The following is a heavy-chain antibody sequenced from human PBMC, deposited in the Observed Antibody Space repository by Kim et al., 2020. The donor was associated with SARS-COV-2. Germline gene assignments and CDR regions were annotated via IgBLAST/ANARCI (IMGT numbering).Heavy chain of an antibody. Sequence: GGSLRLSCAASGFTFSSYGMHWVRQAPGKGLEWVAIISYDGNNKYYADSVKGRFTISRDNSKNTLYLQMNSLRAEDTAVYYCARFIHREMATIEHYYYYGMDVWGQGTTVTVSS. V-gene: IGHV3-33*05. D-gene: IGHD5-12*01. CDR3: ARFIHREMATIEHYYYYGMDV. CDR2: ISYDGNNK. CDR1: GFTFSSYG. J-gene: IGHJ6*02.